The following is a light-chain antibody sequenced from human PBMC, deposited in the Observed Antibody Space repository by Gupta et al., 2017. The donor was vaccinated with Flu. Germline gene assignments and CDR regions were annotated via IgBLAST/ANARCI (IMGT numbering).Light chain of an antibody. CDR3: QQYDNDFLS. V-gene: IGKV1-33*01. CDR2: DAP. Sequence: PSSLSASVGDRVTITCQASQDIKNYLNWFQHKPGKAPKVLIYDAPILQTGVPSRFSGSGSGTAFTLTITSLQPEDFATYYCQQYDNDFLSFGGGTKVEIK. CDR1: QDIKNY. J-gene: IGKJ4*01.